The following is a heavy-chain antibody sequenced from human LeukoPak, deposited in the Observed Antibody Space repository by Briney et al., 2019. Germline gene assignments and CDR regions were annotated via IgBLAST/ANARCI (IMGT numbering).Heavy chain of an antibody. CDR3: ARADYVKYYFDY. CDR1: GYTFTGYY. Sequence: AASVTVSCKASGYTFTGYYMHWVRQAPGQGLEWMGWINPNSGGTNYAQKFQGRVTMTRDTSISTAYMELSRLRSDDTAVYYCARADYVKYYFDYWGQGTLVTVSS. J-gene: IGHJ4*02. V-gene: IGHV1-2*02. CDR2: INPNSGGT. D-gene: IGHD3-16*01.